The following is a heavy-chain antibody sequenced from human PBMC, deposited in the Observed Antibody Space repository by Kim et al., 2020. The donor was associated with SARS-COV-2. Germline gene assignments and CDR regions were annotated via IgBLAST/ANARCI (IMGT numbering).Heavy chain of an antibody. D-gene: IGHD3-3*01. J-gene: IGHJ5*02. CDR2: IYYSGST. Sequence: SETLSLTCTVSGGSISSSSYYWGWIRQPPGKGLEWIGSIYYSGSTYYNPSLKSRVTISVDTSKNQFSLKLSSVTAADTAVYYCARPHRLTLFGVAQFDPWGQGTLVTVSS. CDR3: ARPHRLTLFGVAQFDP. CDR1: GGSISSSSYY. V-gene: IGHV4-39*01.